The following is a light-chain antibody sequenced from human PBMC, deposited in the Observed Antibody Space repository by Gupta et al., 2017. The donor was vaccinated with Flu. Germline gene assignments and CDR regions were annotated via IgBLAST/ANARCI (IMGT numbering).Light chain of an antibody. V-gene: IGLV3-21*02. CDR2: DDR. J-gene: IGLJ1*01. Sequence: NDVGCKSVSWYQQNAGQAPVLMVYDDRERPSGVPERFSGSNSGNTATLTISGVEAGDEADYYCQVGDGSSDYDVFGTGTKVTVL. CDR3: QVGDGSSDYDV. CDR1: DVGCKS.